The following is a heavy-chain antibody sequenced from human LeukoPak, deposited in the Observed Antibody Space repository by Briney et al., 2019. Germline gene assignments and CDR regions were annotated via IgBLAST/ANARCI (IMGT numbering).Heavy chain of an antibody. V-gene: IGHV5-51*01. CDR1: GSSFTSYW. CDR2: IYPGDSDT. Sequence: GASLQISCKGSGSSFTSYWSGWVRQLPGKGLEWMGIIYPGDSDTRYSPSFQGQVTISADKSISTAYLQWSSLKASDTAMYYCARRAARNYYYYGMDVWGQGTTVTVSS. CDR3: ARRAARNYYYYGMDV. D-gene: IGHD6-6*01. J-gene: IGHJ6*02.